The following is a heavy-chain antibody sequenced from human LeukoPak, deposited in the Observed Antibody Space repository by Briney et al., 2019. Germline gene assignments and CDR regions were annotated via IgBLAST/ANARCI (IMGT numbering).Heavy chain of an antibody. D-gene: IGHD6-25*01. CDR3: ARGAADAFDI. Sequence: SETLSLTCAVSGGSISSGGYSWSWIRQPPGKGLEWIGYTYHSGSTYYNPSLKSRVTISVDRSKNQFSLKLSSVTAADTAVYYCARGAADAFDIWGQGTMVTVSS. V-gene: IGHV4-30-2*01. J-gene: IGHJ3*02. CDR2: TYHSGST. CDR1: GGSISSGGYS.